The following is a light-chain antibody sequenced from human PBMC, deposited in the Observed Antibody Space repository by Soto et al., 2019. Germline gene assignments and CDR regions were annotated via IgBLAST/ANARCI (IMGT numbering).Light chain of an antibody. CDR3: QQYGSSALT. CDR1: QSVSSIY. CDR2: GAS. J-gene: IGKJ4*01. Sequence: EIVLTPSSGTLSLSPGERATLSCRASQSVSSIYLAWYQQKPGQAPRLLIYGASSRPTGIPDRFSGSGSGTDFTLTIGRLEPEDFAVYYCQQYGSSALTFGGGNKGDIK. V-gene: IGKV3-20*01.